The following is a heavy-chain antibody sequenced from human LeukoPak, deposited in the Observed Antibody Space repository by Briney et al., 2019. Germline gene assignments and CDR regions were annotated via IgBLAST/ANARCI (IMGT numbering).Heavy chain of an antibody. V-gene: IGHV4-59*01. CDR3: ARSPITRLSGYSPYYYYYMDV. CDR1: GGSISSYY. D-gene: IGHD3-22*01. J-gene: IGHJ6*03. CDR2: IYYSGST. Sequence: SETLSLTCTVSGGSISSYYWSWIRQPPGKGLEWIGYIYYSGSTNYNPSLKSRVTISVDTSKNQFSLKLSSVTAADTAVYYCARSPITRLSGYSPYYYYYMDVWGKGTTVTISS.